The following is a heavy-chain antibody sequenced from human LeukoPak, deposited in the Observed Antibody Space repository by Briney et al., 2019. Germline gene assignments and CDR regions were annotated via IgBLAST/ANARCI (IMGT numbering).Heavy chain of an antibody. Sequence: PSETLSLTCTVSGGSISSYYWSWIRQPPGKGLEWIGYIYTSGSTNYNPSLKSRVTISVDTSKNQFSLKLSSVTAADTAVYYCARHRLILAAAGGAFDIWGQGTMVTVSP. CDR3: ARHRLILAAAGGAFDI. J-gene: IGHJ3*02. CDR2: IYTSGST. V-gene: IGHV4-4*09. D-gene: IGHD6-13*01. CDR1: GGSISSYY.